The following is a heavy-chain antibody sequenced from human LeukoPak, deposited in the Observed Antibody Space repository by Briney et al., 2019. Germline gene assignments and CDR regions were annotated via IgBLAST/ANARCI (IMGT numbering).Heavy chain of an antibody. Sequence: GGSLRLSCAASGFTFSNAWMSWVRQAPGKGLEWVGRIKSKTDGGTTDYAAPVKGRFTISRDDSKNTLYPQMNSLKTEDTAVYYCTTLLWFGELDYWGQGTLVTVSS. V-gene: IGHV3-15*01. J-gene: IGHJ4*02. CDR2: IKSKTDGGTT. D-gene: IGHD3-10*01. CDR3: TTLLWFGELDY. CDR1: GFTFSNAW.